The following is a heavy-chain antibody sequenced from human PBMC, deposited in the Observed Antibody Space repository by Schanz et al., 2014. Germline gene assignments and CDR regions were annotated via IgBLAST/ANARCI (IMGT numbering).Heavy chain of an antibody. CDR2: ISYDGSNK. D-gene: IGHD2-15*01. V-gene: IGHV3-30-3*01. CDR3: AKGMRYCSGGTCYDYYYYGLDV. J-gene: IGHJ6*02. Sequence: QVQLVESGGGVVQPGRSLRLSCAAYGFTLSSYAMHWVRQAPGKGLEWVAVISYDGSNKYYADSVKGRFTISRDNSKNTLYLQMNSLRAEDTAVYYCAKGMRYCSGGTCYDYYYYGLDVWGQGTTVTVSS. CDR1: GFTLSSYA.